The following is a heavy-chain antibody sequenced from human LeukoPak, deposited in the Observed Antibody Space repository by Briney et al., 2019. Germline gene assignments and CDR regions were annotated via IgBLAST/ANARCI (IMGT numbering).Heavy chain of an antibody. CDR3: ARDPDALDY. CDR1: GFTFSSYS. CDR2: IRRSGDTI. J-gene: IGHJ4*02. Sequence: GGSLRLSCGASGFTFSSYSMNWVRQAPGKGLEWVSYIRRSGDTIYYADSVKGRFTISRDNVKNSLYLQMNSLRVEDTAVYYCARDPDALDYWGQGTLITVSA. V-gene: IGHV3-48*01. D-gene: IGHD2-2*01.